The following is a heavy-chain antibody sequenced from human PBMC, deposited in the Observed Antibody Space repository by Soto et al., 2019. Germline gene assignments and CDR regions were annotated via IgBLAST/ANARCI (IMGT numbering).Heavy chain of an antibody. CDR3: ARGPYCTNGVCYTFDY. J-gene: IGHJ4*02. CDR1: GGSFSGYY. CDR2: INHSGST. Sequence: SETLSLTCAVYGGSFSGYYWSWIRQPPGKGLEWIGEINHSGSTNYNPSLKSRVTISVDTSKNQFSLKLSSVTAADTAVYYCARGPYCTNGVCYTFDYWGQGTLVTVSS. V-gene: IGHV4-34*01. D-gene: IGHD2-8*01.